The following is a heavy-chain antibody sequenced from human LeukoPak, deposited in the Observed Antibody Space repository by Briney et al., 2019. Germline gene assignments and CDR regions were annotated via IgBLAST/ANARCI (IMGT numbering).Heavy chain of an antibody. J-gene: IGHJ3*02. D-gene: IGHD2-2*01. CDR2: IYTSGST. Sequence: PSETLSLTCTVSGGSINSYYWSWIRQPAGKGLEWIGRIYTSGSTNYNPSLKSRVTMSVDTSKNQFSLKLSSVTAADTAVYYCATSRYQLPYDAFDIWGQGTMVTVSS. CDR3: ATSRYQLPYDAFDI. V-gene: IGHV4-4*07. CDR1: GGSINSYY.